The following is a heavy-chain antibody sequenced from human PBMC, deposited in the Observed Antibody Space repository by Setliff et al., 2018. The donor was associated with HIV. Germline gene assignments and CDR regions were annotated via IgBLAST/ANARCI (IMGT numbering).Heavy chain of an antibody. V-gene: IGHV5-51*01. J-gene: IGHJ4*02. D-gene: IGHD3-9*01. CDR1: GYKFYTYW. CDR2: IYPTDSDT. Sequence: GESLKISCKASGYKFYTYWIGWVRQMPGKGLEWMGIIYPTDSDTRYSPSFQGHVTFSVDTSISTAYLQWNSLNASDTAMYYCTRRRRAPGTGDLEAYWGQGTLVTVSS. CDR3: TRRRRAPGTGDLEAY.